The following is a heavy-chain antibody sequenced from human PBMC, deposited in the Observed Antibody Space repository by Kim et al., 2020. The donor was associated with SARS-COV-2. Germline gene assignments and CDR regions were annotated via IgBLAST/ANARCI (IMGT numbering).Heavy chain of an antibody. V-gene: IGHV3-11*03. CDR3: ARFSGPTAYGATCFDY. D-gene: IGHD1-26*01. CDR1: GFTFSDYY. Sequence: GGSLRLSCAASGFTFSDYYMSWIRQAPGKGLEWVSYISSSSSYTNYADSVKGRFTISRDNAKNSLYLQMNSLRAEDTAVYYCARFSGPTAYGATCFDYWGQGTLVTVSS. J-gene: IGHJ4*02. CDR2: ISSSSSYT.